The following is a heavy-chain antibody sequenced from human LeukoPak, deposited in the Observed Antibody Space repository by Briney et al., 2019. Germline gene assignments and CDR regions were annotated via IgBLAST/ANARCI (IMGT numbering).Heavy chain of an antibody. V-gene: IGHV3-30-3*01. J-gene: IGHJ4*02. Sequence: GGSLRLSCAASGFTFSSYAMHWVRQAPGKGLEWVAVISYDGSNKYYADSVKGRFTISRDNSKSTLYLQMNSLRAEDTAVYYCARGPDFYDSSGYQFDYWGQGTLVTVSS. CDR2: ISYDGSNK. D-gene: IGHD3-22*01. CDR1: GFTFSSYA. CDR3: ARGPDFYDSSGYQFDY.